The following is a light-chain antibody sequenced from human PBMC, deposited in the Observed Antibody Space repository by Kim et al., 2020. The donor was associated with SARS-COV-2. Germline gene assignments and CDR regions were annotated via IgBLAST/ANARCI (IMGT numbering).Light chain of an antibody. V-gene: IGLV2-8*01. CDR2: GVS. CDR1: SSDVGSYNY. CDR3: SSYAGSNNVV. Sequence: GQSVTSSCTGTSSDVGSYNYGSWYQQHPGKAPKLMIYGVSQRPAGVPDRFSGAKSGNTASLTVSGLQAEDEADYYCSSYAGSNNVVFGGGTQLTVL. J-gene: IGLJ2*01.